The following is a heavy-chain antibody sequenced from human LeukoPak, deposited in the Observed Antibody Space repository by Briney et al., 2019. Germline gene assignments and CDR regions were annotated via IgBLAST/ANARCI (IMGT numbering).Heavy chain of an antibody. CDR1: GGSFIGYY. V-gene: IGHV4-34*01. CDR2: INHSGST. D-gene: IGHD5-18*01. Sequence: PSETLSLTCAVSGGSFIGYYWSWVRQPPGKGVEWIGEINHSGSTNYNPSLKSRATISVDTSKNQFSLKLSSVTAADTAVYYCARGRGYSPSGAMDVWGKGTTVTVSS. CDR3: ARGRGYSPSGAMDV. J-gene: IGHJ6*03.